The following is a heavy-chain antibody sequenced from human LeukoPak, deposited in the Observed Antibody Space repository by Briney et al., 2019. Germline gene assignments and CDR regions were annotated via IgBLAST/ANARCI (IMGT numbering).Heavy chain of an antibody. J-gene: IGHJ3*02. CDR2: IYYSGST. CDR3: ASGVGSGEAFDI. D-gene: IGHD2-8*01. V-gene: IGHV4-59*01. Sequence: SETLSLTCTVSGGSISSYYWSWIRQPPGKGLEWIGYIYYSGSTNYNPSLKSRVTISVDTSKNQFSLKLSSATAADTAVYYCASGVGSGEAFDIWGQGTMVTVSS. CDR1: GGSISSYY.